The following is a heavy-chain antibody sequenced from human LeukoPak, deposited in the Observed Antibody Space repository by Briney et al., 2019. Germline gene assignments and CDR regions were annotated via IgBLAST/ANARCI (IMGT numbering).Heavy chain of an antibody. V-gene: IGHV3-33*01. CDR3: ARDYPTYYYSGMDV. CDR2: IWYDGSNK. Sequence: GGSLRLSCAASGFTFSSYGMHWVRQAPGKGLEWVAVIWYDGSNKYYADSVKGRFTISRDNSKNTLYLQMNTLRPEDTAVYYCARDYPTYYYSGMDVWGQGTTVTVSS. CDR1: GFTFSSYG. J-gene: IGHJ6*02.